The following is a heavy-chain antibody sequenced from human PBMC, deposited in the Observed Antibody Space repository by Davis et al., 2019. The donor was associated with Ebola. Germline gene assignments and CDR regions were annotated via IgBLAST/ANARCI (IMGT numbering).Heavy chain of an antibody. CDR3: ARGNYYDSSGADY. CDR2: INHSGST. CDR1: GGSFSGYY. D-gene: IGHD3-22*01. J-gene: IGHJ4*02. Sequence: PSETLSLTCAVYGGSFSGYYWSWIRQPPGKGLEWIGEINHSGSTNYNPSLKSHVTISVDTSKNQFSLKLSSVTAADTAVYYCARGNYYDSSGADYWGQGTLVTVSS. V-gene: IGHV4-34*01.